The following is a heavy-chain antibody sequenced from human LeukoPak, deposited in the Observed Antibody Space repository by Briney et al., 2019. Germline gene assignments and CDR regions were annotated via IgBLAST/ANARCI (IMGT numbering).Heavy chain of an antibody. V-gene: IGHV3-21*01. D-gene: IGHD2-15*01. CDR3: VGDLGCSSPLDY. CDR1: GFTFSNYN. J-gene: IGHJ4*02. Sequence: GGSLRLSCAASGFTFSNYNMNWVRQAPGKGLEWVSSITSTRSYIFYAHSVKGRFTTSRDNSKNMLYIRMNSLRAEETYVYYCVGDLGCSSPLDYWGQGTLVTVSS. CDR2: ITSTRSYI.